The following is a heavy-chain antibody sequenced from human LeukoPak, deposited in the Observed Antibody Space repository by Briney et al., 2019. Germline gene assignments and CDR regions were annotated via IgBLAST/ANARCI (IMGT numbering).Heavy chain of an antibody. CDR2: ISGSGGST. V-gene: IGHV3-23*01. CDR1: GFTFSSYA. CDR3: AKDLHIVVVPAADV. Sequence: GGSLRLSCAASGFTFSSYAMSWVRQAPGKGLEWVSAISGSGGSTYYADSVKGRFTISRDNSKNTLSLQMNSLRAGDTAVYYCAKDLHIVVVPAADVWGKGTTVTVSS. D-gene: IGHD2-2*01. J-gene: IGHJ6*03.